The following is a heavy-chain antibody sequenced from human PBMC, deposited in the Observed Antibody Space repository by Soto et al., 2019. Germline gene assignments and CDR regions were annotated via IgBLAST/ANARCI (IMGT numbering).Heavy chain of an antibody. CDR3: ARDKDSAMIT. D-gene: IGHD5-18*01. V-gene: IGHV3-30-3*01. CDR2: ISSDGNNK. Sequence: QVHLVESGGGVVQPGRSLRLSCGASGFTFMNYAMHWVRQAPGKGLEWVTIISSDGNNKYYADSVKGRFTISRDNSKNTMYLKMNSLSVEDKAIYYCARDKDSAMITWGQGTLVTVSS. J-gene: IGHJ4*02. CDR1: GFTFMNYA.